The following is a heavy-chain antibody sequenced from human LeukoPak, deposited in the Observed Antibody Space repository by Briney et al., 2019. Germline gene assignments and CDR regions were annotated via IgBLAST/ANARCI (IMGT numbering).Heavy chain of an antibody. Sequence: GGSLRLSCAASGFTFNAFGMNWVRQAPGKGLEWVSAISGSGGSTYYADSVKGRFTISRDNSKNTLYLQMNSLRAEDTAVYYCAKGGYCSSTSCYPPTDWGQGTLVTVSS. CDR2: ISGSGGST. V-gene: IGHV3-23*01. D-gene: IGHD2-2*01. J-gene: IGHJ4*02. CDR1: GFTFNAFG. CDR3: AKGGYCSSTSCYPPTD.